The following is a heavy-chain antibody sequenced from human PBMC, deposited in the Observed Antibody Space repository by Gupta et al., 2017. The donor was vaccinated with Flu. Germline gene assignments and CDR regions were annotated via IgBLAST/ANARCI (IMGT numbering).Heavy chain of an antibody. CDR1: GGSFSDYYY. CDR2: INHSGNT. V-gene: IGHV4-34*01. D-gene: IGHD6-6*01. CDR3: ATQSTSSSGLGY. Sequence: VQLQQWAAGRLKPSSTLPLTCGVYGGSFSDYYYWSWIRLPPGKGLEWIGEINHSGNTNYNSSLESRVTISVETSKNQFSLKVTAVTAADTAGYYCATQSTSSSGLGYWGQGTLVTVSS. J-gene: IGHJ4*02.